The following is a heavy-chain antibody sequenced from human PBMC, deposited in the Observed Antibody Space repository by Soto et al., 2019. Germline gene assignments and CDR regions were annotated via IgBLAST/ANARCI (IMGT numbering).Heavy chain of an antibody. CDR2: IYYSGST. CDR1: GGSISSGGYY. J-gene: IGHJ5*02. CDR3: AREGKDINYKIDAWFDP. Sequence: QVQLQESGPGLVKPSQTLSLTCTVSGGSISSGGYYWSWIRQHPGKGLEWIGYIYYSGSTYYNPSLKSRVTISVDTSKNQFSLKLSSVTAADTAVYYCAREGKDINYKIDAWFDPWGQGTMVTVSS. D-gene: IGHD4-4*01. V-gene: IGHV4-31*03.